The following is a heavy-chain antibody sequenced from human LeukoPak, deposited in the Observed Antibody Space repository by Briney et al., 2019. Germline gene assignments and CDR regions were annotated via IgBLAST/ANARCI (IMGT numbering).Heavy chain of an antibody. D-gene: IGHD3-10*01. CDR2: INSNGGST. Sequence: AGSLTLSCSASGFTLSYYAMHWLRQAPGKGLEYVSVINSNGGSTFYADSVKGRFTISRDNSKNTLHLQMSSLRAEDTAVYYCVKDFSGSGNYYNPLGYWGQGILVTVSS. CDR1: GFTLSYYA. CDR3: VKDFSGSGNYYNPLGY. V-gene: IGHV3-64D*09. J-gene: IGHJ4*02.